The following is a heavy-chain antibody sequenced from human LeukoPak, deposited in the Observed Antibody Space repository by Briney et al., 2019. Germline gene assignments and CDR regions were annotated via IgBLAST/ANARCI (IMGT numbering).Heavy chain of an antibody. J-gene: IGHJ3*02. CDR1: GYSFTSYW. V-gene: IGHV5-51*01. CDR3: ARGHMVRGVPDAFDI. CDR2: IYPGDSDT. D-gene: IGHD3-10*01. Sequence: GESLKISWKGSGYSFTSYWIGWVRQMPGKGLEWMGIIYPGDSDTRYSPSFQGQVTISADKSISTAYLQWSSLKASDTAMYYCARGHMVRGVPDAFDIWGQGTMVIVSS.